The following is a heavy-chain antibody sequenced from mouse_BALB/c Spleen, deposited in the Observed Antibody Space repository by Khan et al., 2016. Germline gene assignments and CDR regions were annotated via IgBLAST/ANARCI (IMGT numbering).Heavy chain of an antibody. CDR1: GYTFTDYY. CDR2: IFPGSGIT. D-gene: IGHD1-2*01. V-gene: IGHV1-77*01. J-gene: IGHJ4*01. CDR3: ARCYYCYFAMDY. Sequence: QVQLQQSGTELPRPGASVKLSCKASGYTFTDYYLHWVKQRTGQGLEWIGEIFPGSGITYYNEKFKGKASLTSDTSSSTAYMQLSSLTSEDSAVYFCARCYYCYFAMDYWGHGASVTVSS.